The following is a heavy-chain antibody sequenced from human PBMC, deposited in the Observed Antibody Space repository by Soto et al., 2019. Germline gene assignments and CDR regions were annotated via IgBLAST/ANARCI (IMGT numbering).Heavy chain of an antibody. Sequence: GFLRLSCAASGVTFITYPMNWVRQAPGKGLEWLSNIRDSGTEMYYADSVKGRFTISRDNAKSSLYLQMNNLRDEDTAVYFCVRDDLFAFDIWGQGTMVTVSS. CDR3: VRDDLFAFDI. V-gene: IGHV3-48*02. CDR1: GVTFITYP. CDR2: IRDSGTEM. D-gene: IGHD2-21*01. J-gene: IGHJ3*02.